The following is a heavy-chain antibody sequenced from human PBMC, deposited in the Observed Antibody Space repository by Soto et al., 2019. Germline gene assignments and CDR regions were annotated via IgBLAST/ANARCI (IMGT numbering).Heavy chain of an antibody. CDR2: INHSGST. CDR3: ARGLARYCSSTSCYGLNWFDP. Sequence: QVQLQQWGAGLLKPLETLSLTCAVYGGSFSGYYWSWIRQPPGKGLEWIGEINHSGSTNYNPSLKSRVTISVDTSKNQFSLKLSSVTAADTAVYYCARGLARYCSSTSCYGLNWFDPWGQGTLVTVSS. CDR1: GGSFSGYY. V-gene: IGHV4-34*01. D-gene: IGHD2-2*01. J-gene: IGHJ5*02.